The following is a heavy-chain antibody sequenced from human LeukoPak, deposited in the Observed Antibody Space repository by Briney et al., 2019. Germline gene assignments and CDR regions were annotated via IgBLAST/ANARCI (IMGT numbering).Heavy chain of an antibody. D-gene: IGHD3-10*01. CDR3: ASGSPDDAFDI. CDR1: GYTFTSYY. V-gene: IGHV1-46*01. Sequence: ASVKVSCKASGYTFTSYYMHWVRQAPGQGLEWMGIINPSGGSTSYAQKFQGRVTMTRDTSTSTAYMELRSLRSDDTAVYYCASGSPDDAFDIWGQGTMVTVSS. J-gene: IGHJ3*02. CDR2: INPSGGST.